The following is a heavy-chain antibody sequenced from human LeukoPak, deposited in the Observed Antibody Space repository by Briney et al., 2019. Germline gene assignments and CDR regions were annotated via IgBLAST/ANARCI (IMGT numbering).Heavy chain of an antibody. CDR2: ISRSSRTI. J-gene: IGHJ6*03. CDR3: ARVGVGYSYYMDV. CDR1: EFTFNNYS. Sequence: GGSLRLSCAASEFTFNNYSMNWVRQAPGKGLEWVSYISRSSRTIYYADSVKGRFTISRDNAENSLYLQMNSLRADDTAVYYCARVGVGYSYYMDVWGKGTTVTVSS. V-gene: IGHV3-48*04. D-gene: IGHD1-26*01.